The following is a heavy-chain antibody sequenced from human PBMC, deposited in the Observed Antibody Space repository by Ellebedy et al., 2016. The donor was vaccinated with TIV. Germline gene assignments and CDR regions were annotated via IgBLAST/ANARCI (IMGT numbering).Heavy chain of an antibody. CDR1: GFTFSSYV. D-gene: IGHD4-17*01. CDR2: ISRSGDST. Sequence: GGSLRLXXTASGFTFSSYVMSWVRQAPGKGLKWVSGISRSGDSTYYADSAKGRFTISRDNPKNTLYLQMNSLRAEDTAVYYCAKDRDDDGDYVFDSWGQGTLVTVSS. J-gene: IGHJ4*02. V-gene: IGHV3-23*01. CDR3: AKDRDDDGDYVFDS.